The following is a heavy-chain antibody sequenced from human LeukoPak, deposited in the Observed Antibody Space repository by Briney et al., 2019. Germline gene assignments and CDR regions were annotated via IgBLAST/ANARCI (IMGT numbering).Heavy chain of an antibody. CDR2: ISYDGNSK. D-gene: IGHD7-27*01. CDR3: AKAANGGSFDY. V-gene: IGHV3-30*18. CDR1: GFTFSRYG. Sequence: GGSLRLSCAASGFTFSRYGMHWVRQAPGKGLEWVAVISYDGNSKYYADSVKGRFTISRDNSKNTLYLQMNTLRAADTAVYYSAKAANGGSFDYWGEGTLVSVSS. J-gene: IGHJ4*02.